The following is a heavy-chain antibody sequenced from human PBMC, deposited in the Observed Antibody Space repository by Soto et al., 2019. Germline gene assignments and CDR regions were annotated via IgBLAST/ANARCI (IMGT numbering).Heavy chain of an antibody. D-gene: IGHD3-22*01. CDR3: ARALKMILVVMGPDF. CDR1: GYTFASYA. Sequence: ASVKVSCKASGYTFASYAVHWVRQAPGQRLEWMGWINAGNGNTKYSQKFLGRVTITRDTSASTAYMELSSLRSEDTAVYYCARALKMILVVMGPDFWGQGTLVTVS. J-gene: IGHJ4*02. CDR2: INAGNGNT. V-gene: IGHV1-3*01.